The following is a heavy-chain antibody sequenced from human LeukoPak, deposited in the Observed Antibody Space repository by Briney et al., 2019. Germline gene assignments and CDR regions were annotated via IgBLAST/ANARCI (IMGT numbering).Heavy chain of an antibody. CDR2: ISDSGGYT. CDR1: GFTFSHYG. CDR3: AKRSYYGSGSLDY. D-gene: IGHD3-10*01. J-gene: IGHJ4*02. V-gene: IGHV3-23*01. Sequence: GGSLRLSCAASGFTFSHYGMHWVRQAPGKGLEWVSSISDSGGYTFYADSVKGRFTISRDNSKNTVYLQMNSLRAEDTAVYYCAKRSYYGSGSLDYWGQGTLVTVSS.